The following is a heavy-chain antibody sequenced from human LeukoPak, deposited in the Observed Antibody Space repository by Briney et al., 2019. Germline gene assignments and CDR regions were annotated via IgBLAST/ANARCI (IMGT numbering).Heavy chain of an antibody. CDR2: ISYNGNT. D-gene: IGHD3-22*01. J-gene: IGHJ6*03. V-gene: IGHV4-39*02. CDR3: ARLTHSYYSDTSGYYPYYYMDV. CDR1: AGPISSSDYY. Sequence: IPSETLSLTCTVSAGPISSSDYYWGWIRKSPGKGRERIGRISYNGNTYYNPSLKSRVTISVDTSKNHFSLRLSSVTGADTAVYYCARLTHSYYSDTSGYYPYYYMDVWGEGTTVAVSS.